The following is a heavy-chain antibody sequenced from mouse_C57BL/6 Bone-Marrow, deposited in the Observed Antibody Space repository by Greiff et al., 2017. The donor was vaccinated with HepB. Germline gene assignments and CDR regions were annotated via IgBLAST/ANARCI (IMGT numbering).Heavy chain of an antibody. CDR3: ARETTKWYFDV. V-gene: IGHV1-66*01. D-gene: IGHD1-1*01. CDR2: IYPGSGNT. CDR1: GYSFTSYY. Sequence: QVQLKQSGPELVKPGASVKISCKASGYSFTSYYIHWVKQSPGQGLEWIGWIYPGSGNTKYNEKFKGKATLTADTSSSTAYMQLSSLTSEDSAVYYCARETTKWYFDVWGAGTTVTVSS. J-gene: IGHJ1*01.